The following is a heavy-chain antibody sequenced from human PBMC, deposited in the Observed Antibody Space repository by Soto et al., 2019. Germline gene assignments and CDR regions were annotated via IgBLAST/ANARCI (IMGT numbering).Heavy chain of an antibody. V-gene: IGHV3-48*01. Sequence: EVQLVESGGGLVQPGGSLRLSCAASGFTFSSYSMNWVRHAPGKGLEWVSYISSSSSTIYYADSVKGRFTISRDNAKNSLYLQMNSLTAEDTAVYYCAGGIAAAGTAVFDYWGQGTLVTVSS. CDR3: AGGIAAAGTAVFDY. CDR2: ISSSSSTI. D-gene: IGHD6-13*01. J-gene: IGHJ4*02. CDR1: GFTFSSYS.